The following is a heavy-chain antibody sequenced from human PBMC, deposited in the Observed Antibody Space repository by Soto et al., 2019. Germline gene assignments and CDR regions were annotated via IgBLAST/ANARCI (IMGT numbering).Heavy chain of an antibody. CDR2: IYYSGST. V-gene: IGHV4-39*01. Sequence: SDPLSLTCTFSGGSTSSSSDYWSWISKKSGKGLEWIGSIYYSGSTAYNPSLKSRVTISIDTSKNQFSLKLSSVTAADTAVYYCARNLSSRVTMVRGVDDFDYWGQGTLVTVPQ. D-gene: IGHD3-10*01. J-gene: IGHJ4*02. CDR1: GGSTSSSSDY. CDR3: ARNLSSRVTMVRGVDDFDY.